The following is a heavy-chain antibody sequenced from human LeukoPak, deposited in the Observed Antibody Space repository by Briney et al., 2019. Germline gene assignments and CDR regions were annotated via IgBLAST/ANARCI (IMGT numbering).Heavy chain of an antibody. Sequence: ASVKVSCKASGYTFTSYYKHWVRQAPGQGLEWMGIINPSGGSTSYAQKFQGRVTMTRDTSTSTVYMELSSLRSEDTAVYYCARATEGGYLGTWGQGTLVTVSS. CDR3: ARATEGGYLGT. CDR1: GYTFTSYY. CDR2: INPSGGST. V-gene: IGHV1-46*01. J-gene: IGHJ5*02. D-gene: IGHD5-12*01.